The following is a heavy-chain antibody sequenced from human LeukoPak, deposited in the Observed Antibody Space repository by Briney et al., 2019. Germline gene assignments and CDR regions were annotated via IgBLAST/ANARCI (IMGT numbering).Heavy chain of an antibody. V-gene: IGHV3-30*02. D-gene: IGHD2-2*01. CDR2: MRYDGSNK. J-gene: IGHJ4*02. CDR1: GFTFSSYG. Sequence: PGGSLRLSCAASGFTFSSYGMHWVRQAPGKGLEWVASMRYDGSNKYYADSVKGRFTISRDNSKNTLYLQMNSLRAEDTAVYYCAKGVVPAANTFDYWGQGTLVTVSS. CDR3: AKGVVPAANTFDY.